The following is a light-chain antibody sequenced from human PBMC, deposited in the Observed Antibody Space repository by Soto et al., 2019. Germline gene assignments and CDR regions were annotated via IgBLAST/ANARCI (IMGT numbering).Light chain of an antibody. CDR3: RSYAGSPRYV. V-gene: IGLV2-11*01. J-gene: IGLJ1*01. CDR1: SSDVGYYNY. Sequence: QSALTQPRSVSGSPGQSVTISCTGTSSDVGYYNYVSWYQQYPGKAPKVIIYDVSERPSGVPDRFSGSKSGNTASLTISGLQAEDEADYYCRSYAGSPRYVFGTGTKLTVL. CDR2: DVS.